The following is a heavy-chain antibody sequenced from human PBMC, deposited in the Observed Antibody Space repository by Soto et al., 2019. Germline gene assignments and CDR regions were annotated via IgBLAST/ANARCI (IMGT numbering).Heavy chain of an antibody. CDR1: GFTFSSDW. Sequence: GGSLRLSCAASGFTFSSDWMHWVRQPPGKGLVWVSRINTDGSDTSYADSVKGRFTISRDNAKNTLYLQMNSLRAEDTAMYYCATAEPWLISGIDVWGKGTTVTVSS. CDR3: ATAEPWLISGIDV. V-gene: IGHV3-74*01. D-gene: IGHD6-19*01. CDR2: INTDGSDT. J-gene: IGHJ6*04.